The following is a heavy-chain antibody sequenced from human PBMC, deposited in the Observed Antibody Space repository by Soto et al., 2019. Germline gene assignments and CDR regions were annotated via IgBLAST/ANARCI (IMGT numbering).Heavy chain of an antibody. CDR2: IYYSGST. D-gene: IGHD6-13*01. Sequence: SETLSLTCSVSGGSISSYYWSWIRQPPGKGLEWIGYIYYSGSTNYNPSLKSRVTISVDTSRNQFSLKLSSVTAADTAVYYCARAAAGTLPNFDYWGQGTLVTVSS. CDR1: GGSISSYY. CDR3: ARAAAGTLPNFDY. V-gene: IGHV4-59*01. J-gene: IGHJ4*02.